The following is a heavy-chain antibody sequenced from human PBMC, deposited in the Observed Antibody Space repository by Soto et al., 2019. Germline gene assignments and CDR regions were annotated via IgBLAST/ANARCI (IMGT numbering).Heavy chain of an antibody. CDR3: ARDQYQGYYFWSGCSMFDY. Sequence: ASVKVSCKASGYTFTGYYMHWVRQAPGQGLEWMGWINPNSGGTNYAQKFQGWVTMTRDTSISTAYMELSRLRSEDTAFYYCARDQYQGYYFWSGCSMFDYWGQGTLVTVSS. CDR1: GYTFTGYY. J-gene: IGHJ4*02. CDR2: INPNSGGT. D-gene: IGHD3-3*01. V-gene: IGHV1-2*04.